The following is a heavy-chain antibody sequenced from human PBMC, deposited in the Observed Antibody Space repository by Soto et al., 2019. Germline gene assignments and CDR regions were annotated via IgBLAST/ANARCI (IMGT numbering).Heavy chain of an antibody. CDR2: IFSNVEK. CDR3: AQILFGRSVAGGYFYMDV. D-gene: IGHD6-19*01. J-gene: IGHJ6*03. V-gene: IGHV2-26*01. CDR1: GFSLATGKVG. Sequence: SGPTLVNPTETLTLTCTVSGFSLATGKVGVTWIRQPPGKALEWLAHIFSNVEKSYRTSLKDRLTISEDTSKSQVVLTMTNVDPVDTATYYCAQILFGRSVAGGYFYMDVWGKGTTVTVSS.